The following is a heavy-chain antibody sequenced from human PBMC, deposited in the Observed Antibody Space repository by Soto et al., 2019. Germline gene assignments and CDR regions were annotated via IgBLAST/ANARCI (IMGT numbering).Heavy chain of an antibody. CDR2: INAGNGNT. CDR1: GYTFTSYA. D-gene: IGHD3-16*01. CDR3: AREKDFGGGMDV. V-gene: IGHV1-3*01. J-gene: IGHJ6*02. Sequence: ASVKVSCKASGYTFTSYAMHWVRQAPGQRLEWMGWINAGNGNTKYSQKFQGRVTITRDTSASTAYMELSSLRSEDTAVYYCAREKDFGGGMDVWAQGTTLTVPS.